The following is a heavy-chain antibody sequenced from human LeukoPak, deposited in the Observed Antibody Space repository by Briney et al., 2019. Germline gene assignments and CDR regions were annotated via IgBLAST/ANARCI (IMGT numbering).Heavy chain of an antibody. CDR2: FFLKGST. V-gene: IGHV4-38-2*02. CDR3: ARDGRFPPEVLPRYFDY. Sequence: SETLSLTCTVSGYSITSAYYWGWIRQPPGKGLEWIGSFFLKGSTYYNPSLKSRVTISVDTSKNQFSLKLSSVTAADTAVYYCARDGRFPPEVLPRYFDYWGQGTLVTVSS. CDR1: GYSITSAYY. J-gene: IGHJ4*02. D-gene: IGHD1-26*01.